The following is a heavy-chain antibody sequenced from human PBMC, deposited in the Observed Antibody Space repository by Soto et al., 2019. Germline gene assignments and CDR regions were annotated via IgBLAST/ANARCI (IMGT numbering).Heavy chain of an antibody. CDR3: ARSIVVVAATLDAFAI. J-gene: IGHJ3*02. V-gene: IGHV4-31*03. CDR2: IYFSGSN. CDR1: GGSVSSGGYY. Sequence: SETLSLTCTVSGGSVSSGGYYWSWIRQHPGKGLEWIGHIYFSGSNYYNPSLKSRVTQSVDTSKNQFSLKLSSVTAADTAVYYCARSIVVVAATLDAFAIWGQGTMVTVSS. D-gene: IGHD2-15*01.